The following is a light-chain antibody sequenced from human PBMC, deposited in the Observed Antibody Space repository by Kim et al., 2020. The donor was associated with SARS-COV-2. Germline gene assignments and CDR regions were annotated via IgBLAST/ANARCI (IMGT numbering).Light chain of an antibody. J-gene: IGKJ2*03. V-gene: IGKV1-39*01. CDR3: QQSYSTPQS. CDR2: AAS. CDR1: QSISSY. Sequence: SASVGDRVTITCRASQSISSYLNWYQQKPGKAPKLLVYAASSLQSGVPSRFSGSGSGTDFTLTISSLQPEDFATYYCQQSYSTPQSFGQGTKLEI.